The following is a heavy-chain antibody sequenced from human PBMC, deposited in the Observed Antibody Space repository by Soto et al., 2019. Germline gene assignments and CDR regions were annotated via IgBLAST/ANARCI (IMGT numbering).Heavy chain of an antibody. CDR3: ANLYGYYGSGSYPTHHIDY. J-gene: IGHJ4*02. Sequence: GGSLRLSCAASGFTFSSYAMSWVRQAPGKGLEWVSAISGSGGSTYYADSVKGRFTISRDNSKNTLYLQMNSLRAEDTAVYYCANLYGYYGSGSYPTHHIDYWGQGTLVTVSS. CDR1: GFTFSSYA. D-gene: IGHD3-10*01. V-gene: IGHV3-23*01. CDR2: ISGSGGST.